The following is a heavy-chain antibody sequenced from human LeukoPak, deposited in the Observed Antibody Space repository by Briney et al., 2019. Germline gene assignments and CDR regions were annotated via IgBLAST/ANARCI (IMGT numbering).Heavy chain of an antibody. J-gene: IGHJ4*02. CDR1: GFTFGSYW. D-gene: IGHD3-16*01. V-gene: IGHV3-7*01. CDR3: ARATFGDY. CDR2: IKQDGSEK. Sequence: TGGSLRLSCAASGFTFGSYWMTWDRQAPGKGLEWVANIKQDGSEKYYVDSVKGRFTISRDNATNSLYLQMNSLRAEDTAVYYCARATFGDYWGQGTLVTVSS.